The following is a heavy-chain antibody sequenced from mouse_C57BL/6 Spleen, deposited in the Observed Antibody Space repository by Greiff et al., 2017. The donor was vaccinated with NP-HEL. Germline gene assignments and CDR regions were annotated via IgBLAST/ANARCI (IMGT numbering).Heavy chain of an antibody. V-gene: IGHV1-69*01. J-gene: IGHJ2*01. Sequence: QVQLKQSGAELVMPGASVKLSCKASGYTFTSYWMHWVKQRPGQGLEWIGEIDPSDSYTNYNQKFKGKSTLTVDKSSSTAYMQLSSLTSEDSAVYYCARWVTTDYFDYWGQGTTLTVSS. CDR1: GYTFTSYW. CDR2: IDPSDSYT. D-gene: IGHD1-1*01. CDR3: ARWVTTDYFDY.